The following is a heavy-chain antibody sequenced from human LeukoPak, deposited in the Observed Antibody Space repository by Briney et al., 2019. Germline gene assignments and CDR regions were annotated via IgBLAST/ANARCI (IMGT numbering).Heavy chain of an antibody. CDR1: GFTFSNYW. V-gene: IGHV3-7*04. CDR3: TRRTGEY. J-gene: IGHJ4*02. D-gene: IGHD1-14*01. CDR2: IKQDGSEQ. Sequence: GGSLRLSCAASGFTFSNYWMTWFRQAPGKGLEWVANIKQDGSEQNYVDSVRGRFTISRDNAKNSLYLQMNSLRAEDTAVYYCTRRTGEYWGQGTLVTVSP.